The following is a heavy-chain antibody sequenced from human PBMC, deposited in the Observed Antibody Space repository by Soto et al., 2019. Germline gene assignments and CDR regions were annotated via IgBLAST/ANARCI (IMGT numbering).Heavy chain of an antibody. V-gene: IGHV4-4*02. CDR2: IYHSGST. CDR3: ARDKQWVVNCMDV. Sequence: QVQLQESGPGLVKPSGTLSLTCAVSGGSISSSNWWSWVRQPPGEGLEWIGEIYHSGSTNYNPSHKSRVTISVSKSKNQFSLKLSSVTAADTAVYYCARDKQWVVNCMDVWGQGTTVTVS. J-gene: IGHJ6*02. D-gene: IGHD6-19*01. CDR1: GGSISSSNW.